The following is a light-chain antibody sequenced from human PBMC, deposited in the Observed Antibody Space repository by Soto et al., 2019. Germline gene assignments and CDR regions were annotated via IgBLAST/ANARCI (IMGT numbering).Light chain of an antibody. J-gene: IGKJ4*01. V-gene: IGKV1-8*01. Sequence: AIRMTQSPSSFSASTGDRVTITCRASQGISSYLAWYQQKPGKAPKLLIYAASTLQSGVPSRFSGSGSGTDFTLTTSCLQSEEFATYYCQQYYSYPLTFGRGTKVEIK. CDR2: AAS. CDR1: QGISSY. CDR3: QQYYSYPLT.